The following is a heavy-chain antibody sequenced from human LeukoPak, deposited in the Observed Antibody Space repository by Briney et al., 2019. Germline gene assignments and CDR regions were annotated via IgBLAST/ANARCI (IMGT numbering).Heavy chain of an antibody. V-gene: IGHV4-34*01. J-gene: IGHJ6*03. Sequence: PSETLSLTCAVYGGSFSGYYWSWIRHPPGKGLEWIGEINHSGSTNYNPSLKSRVTISVDTSKNQFSLKLSSVTAADTAVYYCARPRVYGSGGYFDYYYYMDVWGKGTTVTISS. D-gene: IGHD3-10*01. CDR2: INHSGST. CDR1: GGSFSGYY. CDR3: ARPRVYGSGGYFDYYYYMDV.